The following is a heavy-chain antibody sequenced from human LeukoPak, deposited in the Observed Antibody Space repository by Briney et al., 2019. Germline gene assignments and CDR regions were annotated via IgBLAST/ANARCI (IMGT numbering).Heavy chain of an antibody. CDR2: ISGSGGST. V-gene: IGHV3-23*01. D-gene: IGHD2-15*01. CDR3: ARDRGGSYSAIDY. J-gene: IGHJ4*02. Sequence: PGGSLRLSCAASGFTFSSYAMSWVRQAPGKGLEWVSAISGSGGSTYYADSVKGRFTISRDNAEKSLYLQMNSRRAEDTAVYYCARDRGGSYSAIDYWGQGTLVTVSS. CDR1: GFTFSSYA.